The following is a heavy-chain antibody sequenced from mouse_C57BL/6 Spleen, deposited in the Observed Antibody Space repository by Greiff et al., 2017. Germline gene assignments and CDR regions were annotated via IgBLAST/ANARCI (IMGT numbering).Heavy chain of an antibody. CDR2: ISSGGSYT. J-gene: IGHJ3*01. V-gene: IGHV5-6*01. Sequence: DVHLVESGGDLVKPGGSLKLSCAASGFTFSSYGMSWVRQTPDKRLEWVATISSGGSYTYYPDSVKGRFTISRDNAKNTLYLQMSSLKSEDTAMYYCARQEGYDLAYWGQGTLVTVSA. D-gene: IGHD2-3*01. CDR1: GFTFSSYG. CDR3: ARQEGYDLAY.